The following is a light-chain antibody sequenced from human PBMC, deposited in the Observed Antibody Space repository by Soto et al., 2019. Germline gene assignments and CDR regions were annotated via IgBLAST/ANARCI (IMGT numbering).Light chain of an antibody. Sequence: EIVMTPSPATLSVSPGERATLSCRASQTVSSNLAWYQQQPGQAPRLLIYGVSTRATGIPERFSGSGSGTDFTLTISRLEPEDFAVYYCQQYGSSPQTFGQGTKVDIK. V-gene: IGKV3-20*01. CDR2: GVS. CDR3: QQYGSSPQT. CDR1: QTVSSN. J-gene: IGKJ1*01.